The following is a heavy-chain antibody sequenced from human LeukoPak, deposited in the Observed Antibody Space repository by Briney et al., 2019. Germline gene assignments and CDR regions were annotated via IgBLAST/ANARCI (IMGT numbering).Heavy chain of an antibody. CDR3: ARLSDGSYLTGY. J-gene: IGHJ4*02. V-gene: IGHV1-2*06. D-gene: IGHD1-26*01. Sequence: ASVKVSCKASGYSFTGYYIHWVREAPGQGLEWMGQIAPTTGVATYAQKFQGSVTLTRDTSISTAYMELRNLRSDDTAIYYCARLSDGSYLTGYWGQGTLVTVSS. CDR1: GYSFTGYY. CDR2: IAPTTGVA.